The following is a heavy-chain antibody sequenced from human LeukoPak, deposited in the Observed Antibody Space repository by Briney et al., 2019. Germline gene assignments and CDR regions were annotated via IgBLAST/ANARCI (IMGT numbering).Heavy chain of an antibody. CDR2: IWYDGSNK. J-gene: IGHJ4*02. D-gene: IGHD1-26*01. CDR3: VKDRVGTWEPIDY. CDR1: GFTFSSYG. Sequence: PGGSLRLSCAASGFTFSSYGMHWVRQAPCKGLEWVAVIWYDGSNKYYADSVKGRFTISRDNSKNTLYLQMNSLRAEDTAVYYCVKDRVGTWEPIDYWGQGTLVTVSS. V-gene: IGHV3-33*06.